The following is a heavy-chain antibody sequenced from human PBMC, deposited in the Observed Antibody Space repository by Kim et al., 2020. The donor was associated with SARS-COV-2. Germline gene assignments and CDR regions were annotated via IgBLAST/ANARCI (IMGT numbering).Heavy chain of an antibody. D-gene: IGHD6-19*01. Sequence: ADSGQGRFTISRDNSKNTLYLQLNSLRVDDTAVYFCARDRGERSGLPVFDYWGQGTLVTVSS. V-gene: IGHV3-53*01. CDR3: ARDRGERSGLPVFDY. J-gene: IGHJ4*02.